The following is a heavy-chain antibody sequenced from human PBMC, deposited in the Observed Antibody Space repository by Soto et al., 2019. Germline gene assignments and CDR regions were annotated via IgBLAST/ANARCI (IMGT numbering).Heavy chain of an antibody. CDR3: ARREDYDFWSGRYGMDV. V-gene: IGHV5-51*01. CDR1: GYSFTSYW. CDR2: IYPGDSDT. J-gene: IGHJ6*02. D-gene: IGHD3-3*01. Sequence: EVQLVQSGAEVKKPGESLQISCKGSGYSFTSYWIGWVRQMPGKGLEWMGIIYPGDSDTRYSPSFQGQVTISADKSISTAYLQWSSLKASDTAMYYCARREDYDFWSGRYGMDVWGQGTTVTVSS.